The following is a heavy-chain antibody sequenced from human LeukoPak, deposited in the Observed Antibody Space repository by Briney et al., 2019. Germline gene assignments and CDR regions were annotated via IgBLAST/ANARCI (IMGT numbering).Heavy chain of an antibody. CDR3: ARGPQPGLRPGWFDP. D-gene: IGHD4-17*01. V-gene: IGHV4-59*01. CDR2: IYYSGST. Sequence: SETLSLTCTVSGGSISSYYWSWIRQPPGKGLEWIGYIYYSGSTNYNPSLKSRVTISVDTSKNQFSLKLSSVTAADTAVYYCARGPQPGLRPGWFDPWGQGTLVTVSS. CDR1: GGSISSYY. J-gene: IGHJ5*02.